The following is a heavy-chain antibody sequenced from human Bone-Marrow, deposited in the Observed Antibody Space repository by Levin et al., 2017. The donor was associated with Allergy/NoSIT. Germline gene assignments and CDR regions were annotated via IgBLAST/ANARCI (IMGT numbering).Heavy chain of an antibody. CDR3: ARDGSHCSSTSCYSSGMDV. CDR2: IWYDGSNK. D-gene: IGHD2-2*01. V-gene: IGHV3-33*01. J-gene: IGHJ6*02. CDR1: GFTFSSYG. Sequence: GESLRLSCAASGFTFSSYGMHWVRQAPGKGLEWVAVIWYDGSNKYYADSVKGRFTISRDNSKNTLYLQMNSLRAEDTAVYYCARDGSHCSSTSCYSSGMDVWGQGTTVTVSS.